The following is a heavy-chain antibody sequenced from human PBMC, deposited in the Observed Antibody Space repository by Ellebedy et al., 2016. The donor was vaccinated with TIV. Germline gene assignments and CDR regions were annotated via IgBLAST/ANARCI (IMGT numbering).Heavy chain of an antibody. CDR1: GFTFTSSP. CDR3: ARGWELLHWDY. CDR2: IVVGSGNT. Sequence: SVKVSXXASGFTFTSSPVQWVRQARGQRLEWIGWIVVGSGNTNYAQKFQGRVTITADESTSTAYMELSSLRSEDTAVYYCARGWELLHWDYWGQGTLVTVSS. D-gene: IGHD1-26*01. J-gene: IGHJ4*02. V-gene: IGHV1-58*01.